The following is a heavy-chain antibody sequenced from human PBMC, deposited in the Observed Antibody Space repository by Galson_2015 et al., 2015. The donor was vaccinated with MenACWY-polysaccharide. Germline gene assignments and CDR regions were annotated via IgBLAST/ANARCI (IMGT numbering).Heavy chain of an antibody. CDR3: TKAGAKYCSGSSCNFNWFDP. CDR2: INADGSAT. CDR1: GLSFSTYW. V-gene: IGHV3-74*01. D-gene: IGHD2-15*01. J-gene: IGHJ5*02. Sequence: SLRLSCAASGLSFSTYWMHWVRHAPGKGLVWVPRINADGSATGYADSVRGRFTISRDNAKNTLYLEMNSLRAEDTAVYYCTKAGAKYCSGSSCNFNWFDPWGQGTLVTVSS.